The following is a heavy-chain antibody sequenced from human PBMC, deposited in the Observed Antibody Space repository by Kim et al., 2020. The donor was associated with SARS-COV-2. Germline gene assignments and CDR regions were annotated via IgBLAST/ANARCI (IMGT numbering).Heavy chain of an antibody. CDR1: GFTFSSYA. J-gene: IGHJ6*02. D-gene: IGHD2-8*01. CDR2: ISGSGGST. V-gene: IGHV3-23*01. Sequence: GGSLRLSCAASGFTFSSYAMSWVRQAPGKGLEWVSAISGSGGSTYYADSVKGRFTISRDNSKNTLYLQMNSLRAEDTAVYYCAKYKVYPIGVGYYGMDVWGQGTTVTVSS. CDR3: AKYKVYPIGVGYYGMDV.